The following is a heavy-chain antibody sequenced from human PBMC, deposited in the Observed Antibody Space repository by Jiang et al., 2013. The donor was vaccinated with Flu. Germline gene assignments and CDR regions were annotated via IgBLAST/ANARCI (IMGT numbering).Heavy chain of an antibody. Sequence: ISISGSSTYYADSVKGRFTISRDNSKNTLYLQMKSLRAEDTAVYYCAKSSYTSTWYAFDIWGQGTKVTVSS. J-gene: IGHJ3*02. D-gene: IGHD6-13*01. CDR2: ISISGSST. V-gene: IGHV3-23*01. CDR3: AKSSYTSTWYAFDI.